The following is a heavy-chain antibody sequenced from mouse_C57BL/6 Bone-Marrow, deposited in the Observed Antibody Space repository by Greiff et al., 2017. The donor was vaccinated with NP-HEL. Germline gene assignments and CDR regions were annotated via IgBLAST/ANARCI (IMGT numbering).Heavy chain of an antibody. D-gene: IGHD2-3*01. CDR1: GFTFSDYY. V-gene: IGHV5-16*01. CDR3: ARDYGYYPFAY. Sequence: EVKLVESEGGLVQPGSSMKLSCTASGFTFSDYYMAWVRQVPEKGLEWVANINYDGSSTYYLDSLKSRFILSRDNAKNILYLQMSSLKCEDTATYYCARDYGYYPFAYWGQGTLVTVSA. J-gene: IGHJ3*01. CDR2: INYDGSST.